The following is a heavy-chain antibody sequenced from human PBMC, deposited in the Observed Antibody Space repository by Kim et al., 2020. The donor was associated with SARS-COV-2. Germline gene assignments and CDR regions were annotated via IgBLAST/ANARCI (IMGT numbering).Heavy chain of an antibody. Sequence: SETLSLTCTVSGGSISSYYWSWIRQPPGKGLEWIGYIYYSGSTNYNPSLKSRVTISVDTSKNQFSLKLSSVTAADTAVYYCARGRGGYCSGGSCYSIWFDPWGQGTLVTVSS. CDR3: ARGRGGYCSGGSCYSIWFDP. CDR1: GGSISSYY. CDR2: IYYSGST. J-gene: IGHJ5*02. D-gene: IGHD2-15*01. V-gene: IGHV4-59*13.